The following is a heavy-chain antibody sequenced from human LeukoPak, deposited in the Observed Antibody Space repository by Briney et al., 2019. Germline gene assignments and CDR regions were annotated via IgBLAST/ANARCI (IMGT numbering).Heavy chain of an antibody. CDR3: ATTSPTTTDYGPPTTGIWFDP. CDR1: GGSFSGYY. V-gene: IGHV4-34*01. Sequence: PSETLSLTCAVYGGSFSGYYWSWIRQPPGKGLEWIGEINHSGSTNYNPSLKSRVTISVDTSKNQFSLKLSSVTAANTAVYYCATTSPTTTDYGPPTTGIWFDPWGQGTLVTVSS. J-gene: IGHJ5*02. CDR2: INHSGST. D-gene: IGHD4-17*01.